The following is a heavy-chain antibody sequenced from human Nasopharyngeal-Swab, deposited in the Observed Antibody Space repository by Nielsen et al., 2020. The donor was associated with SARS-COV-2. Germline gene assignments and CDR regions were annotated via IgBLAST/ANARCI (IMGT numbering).Heavy chain of an antibody. J-gene: IGHJ3*02. V-gene: IGHV1-2*04. CDR3: ARSFLGTSDAFDI. CDR2: INPNSGGT. D-gene: IGHD7-27*01. CDR1: GYTFTGYY. Sequence: ASVKVSCKASGYTFTGYYMHWVRQAPGQGLEWMGWINPNSGGTNYAQKFQGWVTMTRDTSISTAYMELSRLRSDDTAVYYCARSFLGTSDAFDIWGQGTMVTVSS.